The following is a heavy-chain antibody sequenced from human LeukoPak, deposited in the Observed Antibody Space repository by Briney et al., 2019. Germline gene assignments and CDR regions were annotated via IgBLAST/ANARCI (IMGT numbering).Heavy chain of an antibody. Sequence: GGSLRLSCAASGFTFSSYAMHWVRQAPGKGLEWVAVISYDGSNKYYADSVKGRFTISRDKSKNTLYLQMNSLRAEDTAVYYCAKLSAAAGTAGYFDYWGQGTLVTVSS. J-gene: IGHJ4*02. V-gene: IGHV3-30*04. CDR2: ISYDGSNK. D-gene: IGHD6-13*01. CDR3: AKLSAAAGTAGYFDY. CDR1: GFTFSSYA.